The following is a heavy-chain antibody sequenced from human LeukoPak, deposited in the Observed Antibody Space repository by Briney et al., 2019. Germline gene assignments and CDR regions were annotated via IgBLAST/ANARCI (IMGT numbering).Heavy chain of an antibody. D-gene: IGHD3-10*01. J-gene: IGHJ4*02. CDR3: ARVVFGSGSPYFDY. CDR1: GGSISSGGYY. Sequence: SETLSLTCTVSGGSISSGGYYWSCIRQHPGKGLEWIGYIYYSGSTYYNPSLKSRVTISVDTSKNQFSLKLSSVTAADTAVYYCARVVFGSGSPYFDYWGQGTLVTVSS. CDR2: IYYSGST. V-gene: IGHV4-31*03.